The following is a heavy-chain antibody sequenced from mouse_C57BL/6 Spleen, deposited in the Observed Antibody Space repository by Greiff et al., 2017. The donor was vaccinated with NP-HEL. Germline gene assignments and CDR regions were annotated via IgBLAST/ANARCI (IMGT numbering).Heavy chain of an antibody. D-gene: IGHD4-1*01. V-gene: IGHV5-9-1*02. CDR3: TRELGRDYWYFDV. CDR2: ISSGGDYI. J-gene: IGHJ1*03. Sequence: EVMLVESGEGLVKPGGSLKLSCAASGFTFSSYAMSWVRQTPEKRLEWVAYISSGGDYIYYADTVKGRFTISRDNARNTLYLQMSSLKSEDTAMYYCTRELGRDYWYFDVWGTGTTVTVSS. CDR1: GFTFSSYA.